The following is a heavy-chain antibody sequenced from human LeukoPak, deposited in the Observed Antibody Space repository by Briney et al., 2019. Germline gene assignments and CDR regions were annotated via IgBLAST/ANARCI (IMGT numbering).Heavy chain of an antibody. Sequence: SETLSLTCAVYGGSFSGYYWSWIRQPPGKGLEWIGEINHSGSTNYNPSLKSRVTISVDTSKNQFSLKLSSVTAADTAVYYCARPTKYYEILTGYYGNYYYMDVWGKGTTVTVSS. V-gene: IGHV4-34*01. J-gene: IGHJ6*03. D-gene: IGHD3-9*01. CDR2: INHSGST. CDR1: GGSFSGYY. CDR3: ARPTKYYEILTGYYGNYYYMDV.